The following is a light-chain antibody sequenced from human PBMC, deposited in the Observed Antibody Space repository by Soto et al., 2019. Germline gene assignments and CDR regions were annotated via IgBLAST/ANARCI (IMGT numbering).Light chain of an antibody. CDR1: RSVGNSY. Sequence: EIALTQSPGTLSLSPGDRATISCGASRSVGNSYLAWYQQKPGQAPRLLIYRTSTRSTGIPERFSGSGSGTDFTLTISRLEPEDFAVYFCQQFDGSSRALIFGGGTKVQI. CDR3: QQFDGSSRALI. V-gene: IGKV3-20*01. J-gene: IGKJ4*01. CDR2: RTS.